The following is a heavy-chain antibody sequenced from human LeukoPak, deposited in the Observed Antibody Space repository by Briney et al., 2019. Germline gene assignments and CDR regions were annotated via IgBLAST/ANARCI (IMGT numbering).Heavy chain of an antibody. CDR2: INPNSGGT. D-gene: IGHD6-19*01. CDR1: GYTFTGYY. J-gene: IGHJ6*03. CDR3: ARVLGWGNSSGPRWNYYYYYYMDV. V-gene: IGHV1-2*02. Sequence: ASVKVSCKASGYTFTGYYMHWVRQAPGQGLEWMGWINPNSGGTNYAQKLQGRVTMTTDTSTSTAYMELRSLRSDDTAVYYCARVLGWGNSSGPRWNYYYYYYMDVWGKGTTVTVSS.